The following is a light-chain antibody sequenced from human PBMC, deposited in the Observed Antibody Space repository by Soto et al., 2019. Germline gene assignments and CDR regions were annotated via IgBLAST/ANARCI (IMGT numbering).Light chain of an antibody. J-gene: IGKJ4*01. V-gene: IGKV1-27*01. Sequence: DIQMPQSPSSLSASFGDRVTITCRASQGIGVYLAWFQQKPGNAPKLLIYAASTLQSGVTSRFSGSGSGTDFTLTISSLQPEDVATYYCQKYNSAPLTFGGGTKVEIK. CDR3: QKYNSAPLT. CDR1: QGIGVY. CDR2: AAS.